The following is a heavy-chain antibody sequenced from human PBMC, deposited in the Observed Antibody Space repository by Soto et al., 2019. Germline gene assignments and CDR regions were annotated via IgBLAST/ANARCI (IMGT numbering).Heavy chain of an antibody. J-gene: IGHJ4*02. Sequence: QVQLVQSGAEMKKPGASVKVSCESSGYTFTAYYIHWVRQAPGHGLEWTGWINPNGGGTKYAQKFQGRVTMTRDTSINTAYMELTRLTSDDTAVYYCAKAVHTMIQGVRFRVDQWGQGTLVTVSS. CDR1: GYTFTAYY. D-gene: IGHD3-10*01. V-gene: IGHV1-2*02. CDR2: INPNGGGT. CDR3: AKAVHTMIQGVRFRVDQ.